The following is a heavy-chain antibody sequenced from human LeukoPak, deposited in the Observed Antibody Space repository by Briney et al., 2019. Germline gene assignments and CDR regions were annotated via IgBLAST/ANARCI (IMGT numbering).Heavy chain of an antibody. CDR3: AKSNGYGLVDI. J-gene: IGHJ3*02. CDR2: INYSGST. V-gene: IGHV4-34*01. Sequence: SSETLSLTCAVYGGSFSGYYWSWIRQPPGKGLEWIGEINYSGSTNYNPSLKSRVTISLDTSRNQFSLKLNSVTAADTAVYYCAKSNGYGLVDIWGQGTMVTVSS. D-gene: IGHD3-10*01. CDR1: GGSFSGYY.